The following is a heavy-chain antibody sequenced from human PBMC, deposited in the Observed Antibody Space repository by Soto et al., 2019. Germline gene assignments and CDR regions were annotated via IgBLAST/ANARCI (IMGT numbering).Heavy chain of an antibody. D-gene: IGHD6-19*01. J-gene: IGHJ4*02. CDR2: INSDGSST. V-gene: IGHV3-74*01. CDR1: GFTFSSYW. CDR3: AVAVAGPTAIGY. Sequence: EVQLVESGGGLVQPGGSLRLSCAASGFTFSSYWMHWVRQAPGKGLVWVSRINSDGSSTSYADSVKGRFTISRDNAKNTMYLQMTSLRAEDTAVYYCAVAVAGPTAIGYWGQGTLVTVSS.